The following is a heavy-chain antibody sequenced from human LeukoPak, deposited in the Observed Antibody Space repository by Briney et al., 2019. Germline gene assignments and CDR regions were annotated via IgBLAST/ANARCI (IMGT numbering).Heavy chain of an antibody. J-gene: IGHJ4*02. Sequence: PGGSLRLSCAGSGFAFSSSWMHWVRQTPGKGLVWVSRMNSDGTTTDYADSVKGRSTISRDNARNTLYLQLNSLTVEDTAVYYCTLAGNYRFGYWGQGTLVTVSP. V-gene: IGHV3-74*01. D-gene: IGHD3-16*02. CDR1: GFAFSSSW. CDR3: TLAGNYRFGY. CDR2: MNSDGTTT.